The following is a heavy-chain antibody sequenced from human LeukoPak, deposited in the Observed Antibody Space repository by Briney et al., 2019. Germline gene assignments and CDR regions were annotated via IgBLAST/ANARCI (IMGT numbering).Heavy chain of an antibody. Sequence: GGSLRLSCAVSGFTFTSVWMHWFRQAPGKGLVWVSRINTDGTITGYADSVKGRFTISRDNAKNTLYLQMNSLRAEDTAVYYCARDRTTVTLFDYWGQGALVTVSS. CDR3: ARDRTTVTLFDY. D-gene: IGHD4-17*01. CDR2: INTDGTIT. V-gene: IGHV3-74*01. CDR1: GFTFTSVW. J-gene: IGHJ4*02.